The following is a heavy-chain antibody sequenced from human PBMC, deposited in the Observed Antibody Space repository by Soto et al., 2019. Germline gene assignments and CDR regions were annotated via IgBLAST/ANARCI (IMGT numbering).Heavy chain of an antibody. CDR2: IYFNGNT. V-gene: IGHV4-59*01. CDR3: ASVTFGGIVLAH. Sequence: SETLSLTCTVSAASFSKYYWTWIRQPPGKGLEWIGYIYFNGNTKYNPSLEGRLTISIDTSKKEFSLKLTSVTAADAAVYYCASVTFGGIVLAHWGQGTLVTVPQ. D-gene: IGHD3-16*01. CDR1: AASFSKYY. J-gene: IGHJ4*02.